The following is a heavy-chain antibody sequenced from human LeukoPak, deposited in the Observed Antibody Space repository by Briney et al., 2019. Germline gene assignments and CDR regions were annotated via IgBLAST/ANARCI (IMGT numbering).Heavy chain of an antibody. CDR3: ARGRVSSSTWYSTYYYFYMDV. V-gene: IGHV4-59*01. J-gene: IGHJ6*03. D-gene: IGHD1-1*01. CDR1: DDSITMYY. CDR2: VDHTGST. Sequence: SETLSLTCSVSDDSITMYYWTWIRQPPGKGLEWIGYVDHTGSTNFNPSLNGRVSISRDTTNNLFSLRLRSVTAADTAVYFCARGRVSSSTWYSTYYYFYMDVWGKGTTVTVSS.